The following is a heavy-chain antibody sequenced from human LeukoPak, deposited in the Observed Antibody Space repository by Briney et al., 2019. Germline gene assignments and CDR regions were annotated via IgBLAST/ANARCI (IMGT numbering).Heavy chain of an antibody. CDR1: GFDFEDYA. J-gene: IGHJ6*02. Sequence: GGCLRLSCAASGFDFEDYAIHWVRQVPGKGLEWVSGIIWNSGAKAYADSVRGRFTISRDNAKNSLYLQMNSLRGEDTALYYCAKARLMAAPFYYYGMDVWGPGTTVTVSS. CDR2: IIWNSGAK. V-gene: IGHV3-9*01. CDR3: AKARLMAAPFYYYGMDV. D-gene: IGHD5-24*01.